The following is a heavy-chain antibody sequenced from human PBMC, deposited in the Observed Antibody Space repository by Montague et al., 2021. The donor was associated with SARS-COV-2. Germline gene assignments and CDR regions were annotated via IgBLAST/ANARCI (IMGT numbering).Heavy chain of an antibody. D-gene: IGHD3-22*01. V-gene: IGHV4-34*01. CDR1: GGSFSDYF. Sequence: SETLSLTCAVYGGSFSDYFWTWIRQPPGKGLEWIGEINHRGTSNYNPSLKSRVSISVDTSKNQFSLYLGSVTAAGTAVYYCARGRQHFNMIVVVMTGGEYYFDXWGQGTLVTVSS. J-gene: IGHJ4*02. CDR3: ARGRQHFNMIVVVMTGGEYYFDX. CDR2: INHRGTS.